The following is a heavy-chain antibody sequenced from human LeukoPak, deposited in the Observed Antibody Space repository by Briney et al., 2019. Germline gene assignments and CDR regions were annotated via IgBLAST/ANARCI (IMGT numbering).Heavy chain of an antibody. V-gene: IGHV3-30*02. CDR1: GFTFSSYG. CDR2: IRHDGSNK. J-gene: IGHJ4*02. D-gene: IGHD3-10*01. Sequence: GGSLRLSCAASGFTFSSYGMHWVRQAPGKGLEWVAFIRHDGSNKYYADSVKGRFTISRDNSKNTLYLQMNSLRPEDTAVYYCANRYGSGSYYNPYSFDYWGQGTLVTVSS. CDR3: ANRYGSGSYYNPYSFDY.